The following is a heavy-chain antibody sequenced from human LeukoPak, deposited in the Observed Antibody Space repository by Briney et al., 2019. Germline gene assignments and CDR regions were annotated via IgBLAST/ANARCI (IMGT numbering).Heavy chain of an antibody. CDR2: IRSKANSYAT. Sequence: GGSLRLSCAASGFTFSGSAIHWVRQASGKGLEWVAHIRSKANSYATAYAASVKGRFTISRDDSKNTAYLQMNSLKSEDTALYYCPRLNDSSAYYYYGMDVWGQGTTVTVSS. J-gene: IGHJ6*02. D-gene: IGHD3-22*01. CDR3: PRLNDSSAYYYYGMDV. V-gene: IGHV3-73*01. CDR1: GFTFSGSA.